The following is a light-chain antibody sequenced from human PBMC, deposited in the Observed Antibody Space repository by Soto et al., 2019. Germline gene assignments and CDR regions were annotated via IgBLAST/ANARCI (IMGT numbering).Light chain of an antibody. J-gene: IGLJ1*01. CDR2: DVS. Sequence: QSVLPQPASVSGSPGQSITISCTGTSSDVGAYNHVSWFQQHPGKAPKLMIYDVSNRPSGVSDRFSGSKSGNTASLTISGLQAEDEADYYCNSYTTSSTHVFGIGTKVTVL. V-gene: IGLV2-14*01. CDR3: NSYTTSSTHV. CDR1: SSDVGAYNH.